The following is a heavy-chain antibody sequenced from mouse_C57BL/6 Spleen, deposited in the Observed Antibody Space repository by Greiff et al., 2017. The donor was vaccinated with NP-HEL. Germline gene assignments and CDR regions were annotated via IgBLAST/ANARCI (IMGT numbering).Heavy chain of an antibody. V-gene: IGHV1-78*01. CDR2: IYPRDGST. J-gene: IGHJ3*01. Sequence: QVQLQQTDAELVKPGASVKISCKVSGYTFTDHTIHWMKQRPEQGLEWIGYIYPRDGSTKYNEKFKGKATLTADKSSSIAYMQLNSLTSEDSAVYFCARWGYDYGRAWFAYWGQGTLVTVSA. CDR1: GYTFTDHT. D-gene: IGHD2-4*01. CDR3: ARWGYDYGRAWFAY.